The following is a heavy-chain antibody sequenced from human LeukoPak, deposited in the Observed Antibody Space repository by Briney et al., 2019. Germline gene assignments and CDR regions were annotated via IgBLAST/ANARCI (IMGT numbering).Heavy chain of an antibody. CDR2: YYSGST. D-gene: IGHD3-3*01. CDR3: ASSHYDFWSGYLNLYDY. Sequence: YYSGSTNYNPSLKSRVTISVDTSKNQFSLKLSSVTAADTAVYYCASSHYDFWSGYLNLYDYWGQGTLVTVSS. V-gene: IGHV4-59*08. J-gene: IGHJ4*02.